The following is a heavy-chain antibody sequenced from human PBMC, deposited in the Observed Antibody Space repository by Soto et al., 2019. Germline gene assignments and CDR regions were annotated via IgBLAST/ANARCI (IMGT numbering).Heavy chain of an antibody. Sequence: ASVKVSCKASGGTFSMYAISWVLQAPVQGLDWMGGIIPMLGTPNYAPKFQGRVTITADESTSTAYMELTSLRSEDTAVYYCAREGTAMIIGYWGQGTRVTVSS. CDR2: IIPMLGTP. CDR3: AREGTAMIIGY. D-gene: IGHD5-18*01. V-gene: IGHV1-69*13. J-gene: IGHJ4*02. CDR1: GGTFSMYA.